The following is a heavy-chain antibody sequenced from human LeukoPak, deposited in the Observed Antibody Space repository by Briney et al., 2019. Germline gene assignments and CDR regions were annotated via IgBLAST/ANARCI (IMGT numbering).Heavy chain of an antibody. D-gene: IGHD3-22*01. CDR3: AKALEYYYDSSGYYSDGYYYGMDV. CDR1: GFTFSNYA. CDR2: ISYDGSNK. J-gene: IGHJ6*02. V-gene: IGHV3-30-3*01. Sequence: PGGSLRLSCAASGFTFSNYAMHWVRQAPGKGLEWVAVISYDGSNKYYADSVKGRFTISRDNSKNTLYLQMNSLRAEDTAVYYCAKALEYYYDSSGYYSDGYYYGMDVWGQGTTVTVSS.